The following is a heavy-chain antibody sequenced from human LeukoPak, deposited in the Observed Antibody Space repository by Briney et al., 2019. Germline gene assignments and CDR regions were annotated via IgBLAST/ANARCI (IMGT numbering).Heavy chain of an antibody. Sequence: GGSLRLSCAASGFTFSGNYMSWIRQAPGKGLEWVSYISSSGRTIYYADSVKGRFTISRDNAKNSLYLQMNSLRAEDTAVYYCASGYVVVTGRVDYWGQGTLVTVSS. CDR1: GFTFSGNY. D-gene: IGHD2-21*02. CDR3: ASGYVVVTGRVDY. CDR2: ISSSGRTI. V-gene: IGHV3-11*01. J-gene: IGHJ4*02.